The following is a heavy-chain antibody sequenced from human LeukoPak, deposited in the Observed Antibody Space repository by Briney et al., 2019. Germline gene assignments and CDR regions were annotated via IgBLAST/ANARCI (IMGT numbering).Heavy chain of an antibody. CDR3: ARSHHSSGWYGARDYYYMDV. D-gene: IGHD6-19*01. CDR1: GGSISSYY. J-gene: IGHJ6*03. Sequence: SETLSLTCTVSGGSISSYYWSWIRQPPGKGLEWIGYIYYSGSTNYNPSLKSRVTISVDTSKNQFSLKLSSVTAADTAVYYCARSHHSSGWYGARDYYYMDVWGKGTTVTISS. V-gene: IGHV4-59*01. CDR2: IYYSGST.